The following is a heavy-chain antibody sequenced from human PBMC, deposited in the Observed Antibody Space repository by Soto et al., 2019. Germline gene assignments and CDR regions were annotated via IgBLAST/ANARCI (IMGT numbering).Heavy chain of an antibody. CDR3: ARDSLQYYGSGSYSNYYGMDV. CDR1: GYTFTSYG. J-gene: IGHJ6*02. D-gene: IGHD3-10*01. Sequence: GASVKVSCTASGYTFTSYGISCVRQAPGQGLEWMGWISAYNGNTNYAQKLQGRVTMTTDTSTSTAYMELRSLRSDDTAVYYCARDSLQYYGSGSYSNYYGMDVWGQGTTVTVSS. CDR2: ISAYNGNT. V-gene: IGHV1-18*01.